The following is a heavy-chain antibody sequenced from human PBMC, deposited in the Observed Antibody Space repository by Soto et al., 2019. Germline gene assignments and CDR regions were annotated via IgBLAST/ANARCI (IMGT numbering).Heavy chain of an antibody. J-gene: IGHJ6*02. CDR1: GFTFSSYG. CDR3: ARDRLDYYYYYGIDV. Sequence: QVQLVESGGGVVQPGRSLRLSCAASGFTFSSYGMHWVRQAPGKGLEWVAVIWYDGSNKYYADSVKGRFTISRDNSKNTLYLQMNSLRAEDTAVYYCARDRLDYYYYYGIDVWCQGTTVTVSS. V-gene: IGHV3-33*01. CDR2: IWYDGSNK.